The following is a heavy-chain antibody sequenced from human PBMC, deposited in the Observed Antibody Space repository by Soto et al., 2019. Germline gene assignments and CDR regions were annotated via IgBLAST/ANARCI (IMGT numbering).Heavy chain of an antibody. Sequence: PSETLSLTCTVSGGSISSYYWSWIRQPPGKGLEWIGYIYYSGSTNYNPSLKSRVTISVDTSKNQFSLKLSSVTAADTAVYYCASKGWYGDFDYWGQGTLVTVSS. CDR1: GGSISSYY. J-gene: IGHJ4*02. V-gene: IGHV4-59*12. CDR2: IYYSGST. CDR3: ASKGWYGDFDY. D-gene: IGHD6-19*01.